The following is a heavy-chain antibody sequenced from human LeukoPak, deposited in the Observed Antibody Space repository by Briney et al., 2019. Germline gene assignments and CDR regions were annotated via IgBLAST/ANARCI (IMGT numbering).Heavy chain of an antibody. D-gene: IGHD2-2*01. V-gene: IGHV4-4*07. Sequence: PSETLSLTCTVSGGSISSYYWSWIRQPAGKGLEWIGRIYTSGSTNYNPSLKSRVTMSVDTSKNQFSLKLSSVTAADTAVYYCARDRAGYCSSTSCHYYYYMDVWGKGTTVTVSS. CDR3: ARDRAGYCSSTSCHYYYYMDV. CDR1: GGSISSYY. CDR2: IYTSGST. J-gene: IGHJ6*03.